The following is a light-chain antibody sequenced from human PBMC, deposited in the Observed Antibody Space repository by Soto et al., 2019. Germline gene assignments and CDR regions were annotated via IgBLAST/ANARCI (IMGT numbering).Light chain of an antibody. J-gene: IGKJ1*01. CDR2: AAS. CDR3: QHYSLYSPWT. CDR1: QGISNY. Sequence: DIQLTQSPSFLSASVGDRVTITCRASQGISNYLAWYQQRPGKVPKRLMYAASTLQSGVPSRFSGSGSGTEFTLTISSLQPDDSATYYCQHYSLYSPWTFGQGTKVDIK. V-gene: IGKV1-9*01.